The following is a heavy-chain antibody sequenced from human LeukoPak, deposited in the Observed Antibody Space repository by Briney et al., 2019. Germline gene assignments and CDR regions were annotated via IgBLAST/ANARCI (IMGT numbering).Heavy chain of an antibody. V-gene: IGHV4-59*08. CDR3: ARHIGGGIEDMDV. J-gene: IGHJ6*03. Sequence: SETLSLTCTVSGGSIGTYYWRWVQQSPGTGLEWIGYIYVTGTRYNPYLQSRVTISVDRSRNQFFLKMTSVTAADTAVYYCARHIGGGIEDMDVWGRGTKVTVSS. CDR1: GGSIGTYY. D-gene: IGHD3-16*02. CDR2: IYVTGT.